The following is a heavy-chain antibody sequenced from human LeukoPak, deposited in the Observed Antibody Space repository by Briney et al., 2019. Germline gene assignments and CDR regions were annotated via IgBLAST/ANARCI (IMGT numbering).Heavy chain of an antibody. V-gene: IGHV1-2*02. CDR2: INPNSGGT. J-gene: IGHJ6*03. CDR1: GYTFTGYY. D-gene: IGHD3-3*01. Sequence: ASVKVSCKASGYTFTGYYMHWVRQAPGQGLEWMGWINPNSGGTNYAQKFQGRVTMTGDTSISTAYMELSRPRSDDTAVYYCARGGRITIFGVVRYYYYMDVWGKGTTVTVSS. CDR3: ARGGRITIFGVVRYYYYMDV.